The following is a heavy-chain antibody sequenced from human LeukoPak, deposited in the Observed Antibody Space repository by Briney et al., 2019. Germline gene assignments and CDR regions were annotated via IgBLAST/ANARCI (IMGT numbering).Heavy chain of an antibody. CDR2: INHSGST. CDR1: GGSFSGYY. V-gene: IGHV4-34*01. CDR3: ARSKTIAARPVYFDY. J-gene: IGHJ4*02. D-gene: IGHD6-6*01. Sequence: PSETLSLTCAVYGGSFSGYYWSWIRQPPVKGLEWIGEINHSGSTNYNPSLKSRVTISVDTSKNQFSLKLSSVTAADTAVYYCARSKTIAARPVYFDYWGQGTLVTVSS.